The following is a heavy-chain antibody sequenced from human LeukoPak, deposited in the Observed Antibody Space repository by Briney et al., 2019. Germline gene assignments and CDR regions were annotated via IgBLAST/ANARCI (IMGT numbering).Heavy chain of an antibody. CDR1: GFTFDDYA. CDR2: ISWNSGNI. D-gene: IGHD2/OR15-2a*01. V-gene: IGHV3-9*01. J-gene: IGHJ6*03. Sequence: GGSLRLSCADSGFTFDDYAMHWVRQTPGEGLEWVSGISWNSGNIAYADFVGGRFTISRDNAKNSLSLQMNSLSDEDTAVYYCAKDAYGGATFFYYMDVWGKGTTVTVSS. CDR3: AKDAYGGATFFYYMDV.